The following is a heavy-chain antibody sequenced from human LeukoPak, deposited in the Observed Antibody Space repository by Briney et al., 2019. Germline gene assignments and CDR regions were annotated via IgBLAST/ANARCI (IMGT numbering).Heavy chain of an antibody. V-gene: IGHV5-51*01. CDR3: ARQGKYCGGDCYPLDFDY. CDR2: TYPGDSDT. D-gene: IGHD2-21*02. CDR1: GYSFTSYW. J-gene: IGHJ4*02. Sequence: GESLKISCKGSGYSFTSYWIGWVRQMPGKGLEWMGMTYPGDSDTRYSPSFQGQVTISADKSISTAYLQWSRLKASDTAMYYCARQGKYCGGDCYPLDFDYWGQGTLVTVSS.